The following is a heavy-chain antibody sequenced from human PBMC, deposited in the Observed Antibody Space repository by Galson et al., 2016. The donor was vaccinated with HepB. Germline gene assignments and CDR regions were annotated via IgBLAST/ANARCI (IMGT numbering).Heavy chain of an antibody. CDR3: ERVSGVYYGMDV. Sequence: SVKVSCKASGYTFTDCYIHWVRQAPGQGLEWMGWINPKSGGTNYEQRFQGRVTVSRDTSISTAYMELTRLTSDDTAVYSCERVSGVYYGMDVWGHGTTVTVSS. J-gene: IGHJ6*02. D-gene: IGHD7-27*01. V-gene: IGHV1-2*02. CDR2: INPKSGGT. CDR1: GYTFTDCY.